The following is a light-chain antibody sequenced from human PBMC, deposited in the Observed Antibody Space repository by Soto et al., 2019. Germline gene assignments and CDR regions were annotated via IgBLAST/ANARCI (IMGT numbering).Light chain of an antibody. CDR3: FSYINSSTLV. Sequence: QSALTQPASVSGSPGQSIAISCSGTSSDVGDYKSVSWYQHHPGKVPKLVIFEVSNRPSGGSDRSSGSKSGNTASLTISGLQAEDESDYYCFSYINSSTLVFRGGTKHTVL. J-gene: IGLJ2*01. V-gene: IGLV2-14*01. CDR2: EVS. CDR1: SSDVGDYKS.